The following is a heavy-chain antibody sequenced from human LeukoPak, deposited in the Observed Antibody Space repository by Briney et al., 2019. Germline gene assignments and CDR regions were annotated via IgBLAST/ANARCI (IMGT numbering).Heavy chain of an antibody. Sequence: SETLSLTCTVSGGSISASGHYWGWIRQPPGKGLEWIGSIYYSGSTYYNPSLRSRVTISLDTSKNQFSLKVNSVTAADTAVYYCARVGYSYGYDYWGQGTLVTVSS. D-gene: IGHD5-18*01. J-gene: IGHJ4*02. V-gene: IGHV4-39*01. CDR3: ARVGYSYGYDY. CDR2: IYYSGST. CDR1: GGSISASGHY.